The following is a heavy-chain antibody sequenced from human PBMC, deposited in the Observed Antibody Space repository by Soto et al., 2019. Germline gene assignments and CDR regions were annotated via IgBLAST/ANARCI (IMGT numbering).Heavy chain of an antibody. CDR3: RNGRRQQPPLD. D-gene: IGHD6-13*01. Sequence: QVQLVESGGGVVHPGRSLRLSCAASGFTFSNYVMQWVRQDPGTGLEWVAVISYDGSSKLYADSEGRFTISRDNSKNTLYLQMNSLRAEDTAVYYCRNGRRQQPPLDWGQGTLVTVSS. J-gene: IGHJ4*02. V-gene: IGHV3-30*18. CDR2: ISYDGSSK. CDR1: GFTFSNYV.